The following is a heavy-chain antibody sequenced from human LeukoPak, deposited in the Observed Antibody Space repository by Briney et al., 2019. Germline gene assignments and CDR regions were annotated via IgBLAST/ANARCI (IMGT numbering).Heavy chain of an antibody. CDR3: ARVALEWLLYDDAFDI. CDR2: INPNSGGT. V-gene: IGHV1-2*06. CDR1: GYTFTGYY. Sequence: ASVKVSCKASGYTFTGYYMHWVRQAPGQGREWMGRINPNSGGTNYAQKFQGRVTMTRDTSISTAYMELSRLRSDDATVYYCARVALEWLLYDDAFDIWGQGTMVTVSS. D-gene: IGHD3-3*01. J-gene: IGHJ3*02.